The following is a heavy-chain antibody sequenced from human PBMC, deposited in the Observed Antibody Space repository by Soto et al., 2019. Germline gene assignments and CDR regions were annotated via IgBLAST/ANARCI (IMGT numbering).Heavy chain of an antibody. CDR1: GFTFSSYG. CDR2: IWYDGSNK. D-gene: IGHD5-18*01. J-gene: IGHJ6*02. Sequence: HPGGSLRLSCAASGFTFSSYGMHWVRQAPGKGLEWVAVIWYDGSNKYYADSVKGRFTISRDNSKNTLYLQMNSLRAEDTAVYYCARDDTAMVPFYGMDVWGQGTTVTVSS. CDR3: ARDDTAMVPFYGMDV. V-gene: IGHV3-33*01.